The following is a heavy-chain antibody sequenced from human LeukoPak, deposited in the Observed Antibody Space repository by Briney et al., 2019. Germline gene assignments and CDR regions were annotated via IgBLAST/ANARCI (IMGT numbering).Heavy chain of an antibody. CDR1: GYTFTGYY. J-gene: IGHJ4*02. CDR3: ARERRRTKLELPY. D-gene: IGHD1-7*01. Sequence: ASVTVSCTASGYTFTGYYMHWVRQAPGQGLEWMGWINPNSGGTNYAQKFQGRVTMTRDTSISTAYMELSRLRSDDTAVYYCARERRRTKLELPYWGQGTLVTVSS. CDR2: INPNSGGT. V-gene: IGHV1-2*02.